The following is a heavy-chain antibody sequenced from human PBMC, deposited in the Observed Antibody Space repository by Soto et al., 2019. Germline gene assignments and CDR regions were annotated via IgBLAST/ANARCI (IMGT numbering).Heavy chain of an antibody. D-gene: IGHD5-12*01. CDR3: ACYSGYAGRWFDP. CDR2: IYYSGST. CDR1: GGSISSYY. V-gene: IGHV4-59*01. J-gene: IGHJ5*02. Sequence: SETLSLTCTVSGGSISSYYWSWVRQPPGKGLEWIGYIYYSGSTNYNPSLKSRVTISVDTSKNQFSLKLSSVTAADTAVYYCACYSGYAGRWFDPWGQGTLVTVSS.